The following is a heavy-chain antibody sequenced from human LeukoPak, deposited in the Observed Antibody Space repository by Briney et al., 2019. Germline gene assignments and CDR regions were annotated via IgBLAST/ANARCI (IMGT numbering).Heavy chain of an antibody. V-gene: IGHV1-2*02. CDR3: ARDGCSSTSCYNDFDY. Sequence: EASVKVSCKASGYTFTGYYMHWVRQAPGQGLEWMGWINPNSGGTNYAQKFQGRVTMTRDTSISTAYMELSRLRSDDTAVYYYARDGCSSTSCYNDFDYWGQGTLVTVSS. CDR2: INPNSGGT. CDR1: GYTFTGYY. J-gene: IGHJ4*02. D-gene: IGHD2-2*01.